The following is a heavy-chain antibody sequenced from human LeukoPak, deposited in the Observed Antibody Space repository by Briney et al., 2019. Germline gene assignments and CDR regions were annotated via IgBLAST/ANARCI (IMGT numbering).Heavy chain of an antibody. CDR2: IYHSGST. V-gene: IGHV4-59*01. J-gene: IGHJ5*01. D-gene: IGHD2-15*01. CDR1: GGSISSYY. CDR3: ARGSGWYYS. Sequence: SETLSLTCTVPGGSISSYYWSWIRQPPGKGLEWIGYIYHSGSTNYNPSLKSRVTISVDTSKNQFSLNLSSVTAADTAAYYCARGSGWYYSWGQGTLVTVSS.